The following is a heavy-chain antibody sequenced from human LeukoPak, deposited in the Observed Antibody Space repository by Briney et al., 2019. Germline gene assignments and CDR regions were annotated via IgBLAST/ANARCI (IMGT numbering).Heavy chain of an antibody. D-gene: IGHD6-13*01. Sequence: PSETLSLTCTVSGGSISSGSYYWSWIRQPAGKGLEWIGRIYTSGSTNYNPSLKSRVTISVDTSKNQFPLKLSSVTAADTAVYYCARGHAGTPDYFDYWGQGTLVTVSS. J-gene: IGHJ4*02. V-gene: IGHV4-61*02. CDR3: ARGHAGTPDYFDY. CDR2: IYTSGST. CDR1: GGSISSGSYY.